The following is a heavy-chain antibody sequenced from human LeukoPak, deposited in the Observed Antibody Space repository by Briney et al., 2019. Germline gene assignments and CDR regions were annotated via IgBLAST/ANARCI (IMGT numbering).Heavy chain of an antibody. V-gene: IGHV3-7*01. CDR2: IRYDGSEK. CDR1: GFTFSSYW. J-gene: IGHJ4*02. CDR3: ARDIEPAGLFLDY. Sequence: GGSLRLSCAASGFTFSSYWMSWVRQAPGKGLEWVANIRYDGSEKDYVDSVKGRFTISRDHAKNSLYLQMNSLRAEDTALYYCARDIEPAGLFLDYWGQGTLVTVSS. D-gene: IGHD6-13*01.